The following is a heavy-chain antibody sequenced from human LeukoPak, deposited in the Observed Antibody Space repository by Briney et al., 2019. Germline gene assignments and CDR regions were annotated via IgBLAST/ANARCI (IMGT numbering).Heavy chain of an antibody. D-gene: IGHD3-10*01. V-gene: IGHV1-18*01. Sequence: ASXXXXXEFXXYXXTXYGISGXRQARGKGGEGVGGKSAYNGNTNYTQKLQGTVTMTPHTSTSTAYMELRSLRSDDTAVYYCARHGPSNYYGSGSTFDYWGQGPLVTVSS. CDR1: XYXXTXYG. CDR2: KSAYNGNT. CDR3: ARHGPSNYYGSGSTFDY. J-gene: IGHJ4*02.